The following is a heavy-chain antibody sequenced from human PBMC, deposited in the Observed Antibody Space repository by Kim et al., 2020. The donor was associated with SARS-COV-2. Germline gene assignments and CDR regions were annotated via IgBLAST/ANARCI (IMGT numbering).Heavy chain of an antibody. CDR1: GFTFSSYW. Sequence: GGSLRLSCAASGFTFSSYWMHWVRQDPGKGLVWVSRIKTDGTITTYADSVKGRFTISRDNAKNTLYLQMSSLRVEDTAVYYCGRGIASNLINWIDPWGQGTLVTVSS. CDR2: IKTDGTIT. V-gene: IGHV3-74*01. CDR3: GRGIASNLINWIDP. D-gene: IGHD3-10*01. J-gene: IGHJ5*02.